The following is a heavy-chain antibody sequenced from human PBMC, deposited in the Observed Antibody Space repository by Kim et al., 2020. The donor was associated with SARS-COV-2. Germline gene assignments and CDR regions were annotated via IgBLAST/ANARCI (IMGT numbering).Heavy chain of an antibody. Sequence: SETLSLTCAVYGGSFSGYYWSWIRQPPGKGLEWIGEINHSGSTNYNPSLKSRVTISVDTSKNQFSLKLSSVTAADTAVYYCARGPSITMIVVVITTGFDYWGQGTLVTVSS. CDR3: ARGPSITMIVVVITTGFDY. D-gene: IGHD3-22*01. V-gene: IGHV4-34*01. CDR1: GGSFSGYY. J-gene: IGHJ4*02. CDR2: INHSGST.